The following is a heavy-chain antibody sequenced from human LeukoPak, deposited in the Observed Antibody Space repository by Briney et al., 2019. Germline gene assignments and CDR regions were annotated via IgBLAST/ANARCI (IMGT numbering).Heavy chain of an antibody. J-gene: IGHJ2*01. CDR1: GASFSGYY. V-gene: IGHV4-34*01. D-gene: IGHD4-23*01. Sequence: SETLSLTCAVYGASFSGYYWSWIRQPPGKGLEWIGEINHSGSTNYNPSLKSRVTISVDTSKNQFSLKLSSVTAADTAVYYCAREKIDYGGFYWYFDLWGRGTLVTVSS. CDR2: INHSGST. CDR3: AREKIDYGGFYWYFDL.